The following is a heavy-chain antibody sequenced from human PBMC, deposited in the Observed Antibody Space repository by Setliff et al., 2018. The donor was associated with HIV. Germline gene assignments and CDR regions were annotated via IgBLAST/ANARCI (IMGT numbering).Heavy chain of an antibody. V-gene: IGHV4-59*11. Sequence: SETLSLTCTVSGGSISSHYWSWIRQPPWKGLEWIGSIYYSGSTNYNPSLKSRVTISVDTSKNQFSLKLSSVTAADTAVYYCARAITMIVVVTSNWFDPWGQGTLVTVSS. CDR3: ARAITMIVVVTSNWFDP. D-gene: IGHD3-22*01. CDR1: GGSISSHY. J-gene: IGHJ5*02. CDR2: IYYSGST.